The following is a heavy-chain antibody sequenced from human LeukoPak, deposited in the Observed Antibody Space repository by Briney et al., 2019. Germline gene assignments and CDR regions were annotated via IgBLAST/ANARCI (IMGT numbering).Heavy chain of an antibody. CDR1: GFTFTDYA. J-gene: IGHJ4*02. V-gene: IGHV3-30*14. D-gene: IGHD5-18*01. CDR2: MSYDGSSK. CDR3: ARDRYSYGHYYFDY. Sequence: GGSLRLSCAASGFTFTDYAFHWVRQAPVKGLEWVAVMSYDGSSKYYADSVKGLFTISRDNSKDTLFLQMDSLRAEDTAVYYCARDRYSYGHYYFDYWGQGTLVTVSS.